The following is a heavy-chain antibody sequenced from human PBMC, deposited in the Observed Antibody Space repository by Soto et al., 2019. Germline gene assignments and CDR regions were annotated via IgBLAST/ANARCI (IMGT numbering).Heavy chain of an antibody. J-gene: IGHJ4*02. CDR3: ARVRTVVTRGTFDN. Sequence: SETLSLTCTVSGGSISSSNYYWSWIRQHPGKGLEWIGYIYYSGSSYYNPSLKSRVNISVDTSKNRFSLKLSSVTAADTAVYYCARVRTVVTRGTFDNWGQGTLVTVSS. CDR2: IYYSGSS. D-gene: IGHD2-15*01. CDR1: GGSISSSNYY. V-gene: IGHV4-31*03.